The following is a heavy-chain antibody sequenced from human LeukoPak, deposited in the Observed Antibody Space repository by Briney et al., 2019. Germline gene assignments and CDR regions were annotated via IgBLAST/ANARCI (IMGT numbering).Heavy chain of an antibody. Sequence: GGSLRLSCAASGFTFSSYWMSWVRQAPGKGLEWVANMKQDGSGKYYVDSVKGRFTISRDNAKNSLYLQMNSLRAEDTAVYYCARDVYGSGSYYLRNWFDPWGQGTLVTVSS. V-gene: IGHV3-7*01. CDR1: GFTFSSYW. CDR3: ARDVYGSGSYYLRNWFDP. D-gene: IGHD3-10*01. J-gene: IGHJ5*02. CDR2: MKQDGSGK.